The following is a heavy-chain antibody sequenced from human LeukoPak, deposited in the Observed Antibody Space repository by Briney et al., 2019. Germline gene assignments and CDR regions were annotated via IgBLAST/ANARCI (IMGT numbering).Heavy chain of an antibody. CDR2: MNPSSGNT. V-gene: IGHV1-8*01. Sequence: GASVKVSCKASGYGFISFDITWVRQATGQGLEWMGWMNPSSGNTGYAQKFQDRVTMTRNASIRTAYMELSSLTSEDTAVYYCARGQGPGYKSSWGLWGQGTLVTVSS. CDR1: GYGFISFD. J-gene: IGHJ4*02. CDR3: ARGQGPGYKSSWGL. D-gene: IGHD6-13*01.